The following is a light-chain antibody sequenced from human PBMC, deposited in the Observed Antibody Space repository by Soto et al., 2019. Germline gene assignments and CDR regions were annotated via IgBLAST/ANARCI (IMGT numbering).Light chain of an antibody. V-gene: IGKV3-20*01. CDR1: QSVNSNF. CDR3: QQYGTSPHT. J-gene: IGKJ2*01. Sequence: EIVLTQSPGTLSLSPGERATLSCRASQSVNSNFLAWYQQKPGQVPRPLIYGASIRAAGVPDRLSGSGSGTDFTLTISRLEPEEYAVYYCQQYGTSPHTCGQGTKLEIK. CDR2: GAS.